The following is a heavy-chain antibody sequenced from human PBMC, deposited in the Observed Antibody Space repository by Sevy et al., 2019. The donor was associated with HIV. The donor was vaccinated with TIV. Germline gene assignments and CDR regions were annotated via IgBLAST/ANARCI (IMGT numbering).Heavy chain of an antibody. J-gene: IGHJ3*02. CDR1: GVAFSSYA. Sequence: GGSLRLSCAASGVAFSSYAMHWVCQAPDKGLEWVAVISYDGSNQEYADSVKGRFTISRDNSKNTLYLQMNSLRVEDTAVYYCARFPPERAFDIWGQGTMVTVSS. V-gene: IGHV3-30*04. CDR2: ISYDGSNQ. CDR3: ARFPPERAFDI.